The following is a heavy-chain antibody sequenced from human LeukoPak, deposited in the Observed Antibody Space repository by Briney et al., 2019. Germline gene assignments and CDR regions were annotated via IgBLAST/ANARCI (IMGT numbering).Heavy chain of an antibody. CDR2: IYHSGST. D-gene: IGHD3-22*01. Sequence: PSETLSLTCTVSGYSISSGYYWGWIRQPPGKGLEWIGSIYHSGSTYYNPSLKSRVTISVDTSKNQFSLKLSSVTAADTAVYYCAREKWKGYYYDSSGYPNWFDPWGQGTLVTVSS. CDR1: GYSISSGYY. CDR3: AREKWKGYYYDSSGYPNWFDP. J-gene: IGHJ5*02. V-gene: IGHV4-38-2*02.